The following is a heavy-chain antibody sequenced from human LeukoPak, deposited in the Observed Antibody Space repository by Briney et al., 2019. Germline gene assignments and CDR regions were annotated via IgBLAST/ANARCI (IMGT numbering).Heavy chain of an antibody. CDR3: ARDRAVPHYYYGMDV. V-gene: IGHV4-4*07. Sequence: SETLSLTCTVSGASIGLYYWSWIRQPAGKGLEWIGRIYTSGTPNYSPSLKSRVTMSLDLSKNQLARKLNSVTAADTAVYYCARDRAVPHYYYGMDVWGQGTTVTVSS. J-gene: IGHJ6*02. CDR2: IYTSGTP. CDR1: GASIGLYY. D-gene: IGHD6-19*01.